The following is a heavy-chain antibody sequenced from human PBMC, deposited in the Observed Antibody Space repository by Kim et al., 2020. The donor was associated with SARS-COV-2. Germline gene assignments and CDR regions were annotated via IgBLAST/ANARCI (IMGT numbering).Heavy chain of an antibody. D-gene: IGHD3-3*01. CDR3: ARAFGYGDFWGY. J-gene: IGHJ4*02. V-gene: IGHV1-69*13. CDR1: GGTFSSYA. CDR2: IIPIFGTA. Sequence: SVKVSCKASGGTFSSYAISWVRQAPGQGLEWMGGIIPIFGTANYAQKFQGRVTITADESTSTAYMELSSLRSEDTAVYYCARAFGYGDFWGYWGQGTLVTVSS.